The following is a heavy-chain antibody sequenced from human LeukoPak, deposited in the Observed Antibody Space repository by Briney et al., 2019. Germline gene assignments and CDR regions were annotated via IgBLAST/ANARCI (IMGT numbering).Heavy chain of an antibody. CDR3: ARGLAIVVVITTEFENWFDP. Sequence: SETLSLTCAVYGGSFSGYYWSWIRQPPGKGLEWIGEINHSGSTNYNPSLESRVTISVDTSKNQFSLKLSSVTAADTAVYYCARGLAIVVVITTEFENWFDPWGQGTLVTVSS. V-gene: IGHV4-34*01. J-gene: IGHJ5*02. CDR2: INHSGST. CDR1: GGSFSGYY. D-gene: IGHD3-22*01.